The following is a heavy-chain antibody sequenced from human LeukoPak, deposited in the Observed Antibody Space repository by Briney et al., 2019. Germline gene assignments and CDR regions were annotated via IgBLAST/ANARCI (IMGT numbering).Heavy chain of an antibody. CDR1: GFIYSTYA. D-gene: IGHD5-24*01. Sequence: GGSLRLSCAASGFIYSTYAMSWVRQAPGKGLEWVANIKQDGSKKSYVDPVKGRFTISRDNAKNSLYLQMNSLRAEDTAIYYCTRVGYIDEGIDYWGQGTLVTVSS. CDR2: IKQDGSKK. CDR3: TRVGYIDEGIDY. J-gene: IGHJ4*02. V-gene: IGHV3-7*04.